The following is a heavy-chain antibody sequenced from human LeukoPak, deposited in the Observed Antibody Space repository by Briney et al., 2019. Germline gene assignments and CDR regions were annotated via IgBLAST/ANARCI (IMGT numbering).Heavy chain of an antibody. CDR1: GGSFSGYY. CDR3: ARAYCSGGSCYSHLYYYYGMDV. V-gene: IGHV4-34*01. CDR2: INHSGST. J-gene: IGHJ6*02. D-gene: IGHD2-15*01. Sequence: SETLSLTCAVYGGSFSGYYWSWIRQPPGKGLEWIGEINHSGSTNYNPSLKSRVTISVDTSKNQFSLKLSSVTAADTAVYYCARAYCSGGSCYSHLYYYYGMDVWGQGTTVTVSS.